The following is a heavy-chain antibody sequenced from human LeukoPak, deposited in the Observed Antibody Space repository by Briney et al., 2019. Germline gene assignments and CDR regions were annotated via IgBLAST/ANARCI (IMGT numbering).Heavy chain of an antibody. CDR3: TRDSGTYNWFDP. CDR2: INKKGKGYAT. Sequence: GGALRLSCAASAFTFSGSDMHGVGQPSGEGLEGGGQINKKGKGYATATAYVASVKSRFTISRDDSIDTAYRHMKSLKTEDTAPYYCTRDSGTYNWFDPWGQGTLVTASS. V-gene: IGHV3-73*01. J-gene: IGHJ5*02. D-gene: IGHD1-26*01. CDR1: AFTFSGSD.